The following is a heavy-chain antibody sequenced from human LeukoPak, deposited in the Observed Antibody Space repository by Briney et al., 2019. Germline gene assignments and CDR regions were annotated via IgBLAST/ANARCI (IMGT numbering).Heavy chain of an antibody. CDR2: ISGSGGST. J-gene: IGHJ4*02. CDR3: AKGGIYCSGGSCYSWPFDY. D-gene: IGHD2-15*01. V-gene: IGHV3-23*01. Sequence: GGSLRLSCAASGFTFSSYGMSWVRQAPGKGLEWVSIISGSGGSTYYADSVQGRFAISRDNSKNTLYLQMNSLRAEDTAVYYRAKGGIYCSGGSCYSWPFDYWGQGTLVTVSS. CDR1: GFTFSSYG.